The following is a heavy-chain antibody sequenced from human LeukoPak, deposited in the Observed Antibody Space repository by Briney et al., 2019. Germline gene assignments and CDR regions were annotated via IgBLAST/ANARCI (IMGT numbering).Heavy chain of an antibody. Sequence: GGSLRLSCAASGFTFSGSAMHWVRQASGKGLEWVGRIRSKANSYATAYAASVKGRFTISRDDSKNTAYLQMNSLKTEDTAVYYCTRIGSYFSPEHDYWGQGTLFTVSS. CDR2: IRSKANSYAT. CDR1: GFTFSGSA. J-gene: IGHJ4*02. V-gene: IGHV3-73*01. CDR3: TRIGSYFSPEHDY. D-gene: IGHD1-26*01.